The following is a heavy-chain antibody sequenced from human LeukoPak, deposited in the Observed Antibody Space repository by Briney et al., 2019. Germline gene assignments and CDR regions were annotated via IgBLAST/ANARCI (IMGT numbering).Heavy chain of an antibody. CDR3: VSDLCGGDDQ. V-gene: IGHV3-74*01. D-gene: IGHD3-3*01. CDR1: GFTFSSYW. J-gene: IGHJ5*02. Sequence: GGSLRLSCAASGFTFSSYWMHWVRQAPGKGLVWVSRIDEDGKTIDHADSVKGRFTISRDNAKDTLYLQMSSLRDEDTAVYYCVSDLCGGDDQWGRGTLVTVSS. CDR2: IDEDGKTI.